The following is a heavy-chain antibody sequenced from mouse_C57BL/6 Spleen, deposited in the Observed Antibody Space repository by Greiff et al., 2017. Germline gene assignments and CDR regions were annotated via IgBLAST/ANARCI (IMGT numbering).Heavy chain of an antibody. Sequence: VKLMESGAELVKPGASVKLSCKASGYTFTEYTIHWVKQRSGQGLEWIGWFYPGSGSIKYNEKFKDKATLTADKSSSTVYMELSRLTSEDSAVYFCARHEGGHGYYWYFDVWGTGTTVTVSS. D-gene: IGHD6-1*01. CDR3: ARHEGGHGYYWYFDV. V-gene: IGHV1-62-2*01. J-gene: IGHJ1*03. CDR1: GYTFTEYT. CDR2: FYPGSGSI.